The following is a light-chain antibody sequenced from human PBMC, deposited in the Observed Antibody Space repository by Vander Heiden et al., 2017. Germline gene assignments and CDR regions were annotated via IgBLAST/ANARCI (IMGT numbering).Light chain of an antibody. CDR1: SRDVETYKL. V-gene: IGLV2-23*02. J-gene: IGLJ2*01. Sequence: QSALTPPASASASPGQSITTSCTGTSRDVETYKLLPWYRHQPGKAPQFLIYEVNKRPSGVSSRFSGFKSGNTASLTISGRQTEDEAYYYCCSYAGSGTFVVFGGGTKLTVL. CDR2: EVN. CDR3: CSYAGSGTFVV.